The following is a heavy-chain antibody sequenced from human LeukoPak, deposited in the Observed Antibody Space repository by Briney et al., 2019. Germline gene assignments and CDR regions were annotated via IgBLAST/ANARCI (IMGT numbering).Heavy chain of an antibody. CDR1: GFTFSSYE. J-gene: IGHJ6*02. CDR3: ATNLAAAGPYYYYYGMDV. D-gene: IGHD6-13*01. V-gene: IGHV3-48*03. CDR2: VSSSGSTI. Sequence: GGSLRLPCAASGFTFSSYEMNWVRQAPGKGLEWVSYVSSSGSTIYYADSVKGRFTISRDNAKNSLYLQMNSLRAEDTAVYYCATNLAAAGPYYYYYGMDVWGQGTTVTVSS.